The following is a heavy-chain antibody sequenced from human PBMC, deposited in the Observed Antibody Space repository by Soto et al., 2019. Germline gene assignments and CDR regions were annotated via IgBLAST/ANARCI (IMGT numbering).Heavy chain of an antibody. V-gene: IGHV3-48*01. D-gene: IGHD4-17*01. CDR1: GFTFSSYS. Sequence: GGSLRLSCAASGFTFSSYSMNWVRQAPGKGLEWVSYISSSSSTIYYADSVKGRFTISRDNAKNSLYLQMNSLRAEDTAVYYCATVGNPWGYSDLKTFNWFDPWGQGTLVTVSS. J-gene: IGHJ5*02. CDR2: ISSSSSTI. CDR3: ATVGNPWGYSDLKTFNWFDP.